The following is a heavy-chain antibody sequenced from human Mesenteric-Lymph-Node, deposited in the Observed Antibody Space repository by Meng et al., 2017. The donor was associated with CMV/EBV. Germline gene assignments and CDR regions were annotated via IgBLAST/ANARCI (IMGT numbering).Heavy chain of an antibody. D-gene: IGHD5-18*01. V-gene: IGHV3-53*01. CDR2: IYSDGST. CDR3: ALTSGYNYGSLDY. Sequence: GESLKISCVASGFTFSSYWMHWVRQAPGKGLVWVSLIYSDGSTFYADSVKGRFTISRDNSKNTLYLQMNSLRAEDTAVYFCALTSGYNYGSLDYWGRGTLVTVSS. J-gene: IGHJ4*02. CDR1: GFTFSSYW.